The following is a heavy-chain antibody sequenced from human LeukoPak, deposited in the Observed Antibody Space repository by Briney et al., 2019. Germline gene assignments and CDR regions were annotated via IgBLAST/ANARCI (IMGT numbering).Heavy chain of an antibody. CDR2: MNPNSGNT. V-gene: IGHV1-8*01. Sequence: ASVKVSCKASGYTFTSYDINWVRQATGQGLEWMGWMNPNSGNTGYAQKFQGRVTMTRDTSIGTAYMELSRLRSDDTAVYYCARGRRSWYYFDYWGQGTLVTVSS. CDR3: ARGRRSWYYFDY. D-gene: IGHD6-13*01. J-gene: IGHJ4*02. CDR1: GYTFTSYD.